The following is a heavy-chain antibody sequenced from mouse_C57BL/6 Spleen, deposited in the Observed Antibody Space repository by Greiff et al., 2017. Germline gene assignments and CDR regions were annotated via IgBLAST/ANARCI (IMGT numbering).Heavy chain of an antibody. V-gene: IGHV5-4*03. CDR3: ARGGYYGSMPYAMDY. CDR2: ISDGGSYT. J-gene: IGHJ4*01. D-gene: IGHD1-1*01. CDR1: GFTFSSYA. Sequence: DVMLVESGGGLVKPGGSLKLSCAASGFTFSSYAMSWVRQTPEKRLEWVATISDGGSYTYYPDNVKGRFTISRDNAKNNLYLQMSHLKSEDTAMYYCARGGYYGSMPYAMDYWGQGTSVTVSS.